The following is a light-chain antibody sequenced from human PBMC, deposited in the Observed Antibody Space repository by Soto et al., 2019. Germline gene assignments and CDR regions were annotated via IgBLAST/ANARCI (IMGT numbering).Light chain of an antibody. J-gene: IGKJ5*01. CDR2: DAS. V-gene: IGKV3-11*01. CDR1: QSIGNY. CDR3: QQRNNWQA. Sequence: TQSPSSLSASVGDRVTITCQASQSIGNYLTWYQQKPGQPPRLLIYDASKRATGIPARFSGSGSGTDFTLTINSLEPEDFAVYYCQQRNNWQAFGQGTRLEIK.